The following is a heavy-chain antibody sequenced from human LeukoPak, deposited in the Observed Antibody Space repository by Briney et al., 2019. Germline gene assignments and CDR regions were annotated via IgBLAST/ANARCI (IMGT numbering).Heavy chain of an antibody. V-gene: IGHV1-2*02. CDR2: INPNSGGT. D-gene: IGHD4-17*01. Sequence: ASVKVSCKASGYTFTGYYMNWVRQAPGQGLEWMGWINPNSGGTNYAQKFQGRVTMTRDTSISTAYMELSRLRSDDTAVYYCATSTTVTTLLGYWGQGTLVTVSS. CDR3: ATSTTVTTLLGY. CDR1: GYTFTGYY. J-gene: IGHJ4*02.